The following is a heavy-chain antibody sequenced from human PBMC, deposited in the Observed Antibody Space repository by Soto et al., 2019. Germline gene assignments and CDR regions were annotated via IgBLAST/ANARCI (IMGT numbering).Heavy chain of an antibody. V-gene: IGHV1-8*01. D-gene: IGHD3-22*01. Sequence: QVQLVQSGAEVKKPGASVKVSCKASGYTFTSYDINWVRQATGQGLEWMGWMNPNSGNTGYAQKFQGRVTMTRNTSISTAYMELSSMRSEDTAVYYCARAYYYDSSGYYSGYFDLWGRGTLVTVSS. J-gene: IGHJ2*01. CDR1: GYTFTSYD. CDR3: ARAYYYDSSGYYSGYFDL. CDR2: MNPNSGNT.